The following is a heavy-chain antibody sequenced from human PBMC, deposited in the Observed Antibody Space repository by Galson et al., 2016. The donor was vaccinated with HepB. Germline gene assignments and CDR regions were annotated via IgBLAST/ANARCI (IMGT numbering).Heavy chain of an antibody. CDR3: ARAYRYGTGWYGRNDY. D-gene: IGHD6-19*01. CDR1: GFTFSSYA. CDR2: INGGNT. V-gene: IGHV3-23*01. Sequence: SLRLSCAASGFTFSSYAMGWVRQAPGEGLEWVSAINGGNTYYADSVKGRFTISRDTSKNTLYLQMNGLRAEDTAVYYCARAYRYGTGWYGRNDYWGQGTLVTVSS. J-gene: IGHJ4*02.